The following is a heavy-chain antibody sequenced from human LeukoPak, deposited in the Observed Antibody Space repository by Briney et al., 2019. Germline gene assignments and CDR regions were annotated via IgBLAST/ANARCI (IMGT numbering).Heavy chain of an antibody. CDR1: GYTFTGYY. V-gene: IGHV1-2*02. Sequence: ASAKVSCKASGYTFTGYYMHWVRQAPGQGLEWMGWINPNSGGTNYAQKFQGRVTMTRDTSISTAYMELSRLRSDDTAVYYCARGGQWEPYAFDIWGQGTMVTVSS. D-gene: IGHD1-26*01. J-gene: IGHJ3*02. CDR2: INPNSGGT. CDR3: ARGGQWEPYAFDI.